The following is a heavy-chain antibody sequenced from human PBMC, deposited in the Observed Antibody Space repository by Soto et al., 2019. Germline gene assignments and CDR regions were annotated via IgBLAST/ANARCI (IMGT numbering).Heavy chain of an antibody. CDR3: AKDWGLGM. V-gene: IGHV3-30-3*01. D-gene: IGHD3-16*01. CDR1: GFNFGREA. CDR2: ISYDGSDT. Sequence: ESGGGVVQPGRSLRLSCAASGFNFGREAMSWVRQDPGKGLEWVASISYDGSDTLYIDSVKGRFTISRDNSKSTVDLQMNSLRPEDTAVYYCAKDWGLGMWGQGTLVTVSS. J-gene: IGHJ4*02.